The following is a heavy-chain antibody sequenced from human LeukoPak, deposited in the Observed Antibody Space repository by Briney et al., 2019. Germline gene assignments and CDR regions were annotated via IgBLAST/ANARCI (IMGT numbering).Heavy chain of an antibody. CDR3: ARVRYYGGTVDY. J-gene: IGHJ4*02. CDR2: INHSGST. D-gene: IGHD3-3*01. CDR1: GGSFSGYY. Sequence: SETLSLTCAVYGGSFSGYYWSWIRQPPGKGLEWIGEINHSGSTNYNPSLKSRVTISVDTSKNQLSLKLSSVTAADTAVYYCARVRYYGGTVDYWGQGTLVTVSS. V-gene: IGHV4-34*01.